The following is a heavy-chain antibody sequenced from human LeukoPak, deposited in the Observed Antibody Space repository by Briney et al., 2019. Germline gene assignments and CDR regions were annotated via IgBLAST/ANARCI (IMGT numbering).Heavy chain of an antibody. CDR1: GGTFSSYA. J-gene: IGHJ6*02. CDR2: IIPIFGTA. Sequence: SCAASGGTFSSYAIRWVRPAHGHWLEWMGGIIPIFGTANYAKKFQGRVTITTDESTSTAYMELTSLKSEDTAVYYCAATGTAVDIVVVVQYYYYYGMDVWGQGTTVTVSS. CDR3: AATGTAVDIVVVVQYYYYYGMDV. V-gene: IGHV1-69*05. D-gene: IGHD2-15*01.